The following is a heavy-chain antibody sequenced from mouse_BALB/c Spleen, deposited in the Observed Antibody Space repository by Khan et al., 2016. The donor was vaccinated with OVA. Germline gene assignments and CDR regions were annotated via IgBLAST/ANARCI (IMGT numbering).Heavy chain of an antibody. J-gene: IGHJ4*01. Sequence: EVQLQESGPGLVKPSQSLSLTCTVTGYSITSDYAWNWIRQFPGNKLEWMGYISSSGSPTFTPALKSRFSISRDTSKNQFFLQLNSVTTEDTATYYCARDGSGYNYAMDYWGQGTSVTVSS. D-gene: IGHD2-3*01. V-gene: IGHV3-2*02. CDR1: GYSITSDYA. CDR2: ISSSGSP. CDR3: ARDGSGYNYAMDY.